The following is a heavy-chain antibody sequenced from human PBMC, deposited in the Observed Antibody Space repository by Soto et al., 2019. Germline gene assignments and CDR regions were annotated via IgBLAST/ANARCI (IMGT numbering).Heavy chain of an antibody. CDR2: INPNSGGT. D-gene: IGHD3-3*01. CDR3: ARSPITIFGVVSPSDYYYMDV. J-gene: IGHJ6*03. V-gene: IGHV1-2*04. Sequence: ASVKVSCKASGYTFTGYYMHWVRQAPGQGLEWMGWINPNSGGTNYAQKFQGWVTMTRDTSISTAYMELRSLRSDDTAVYYCARSPITIFGVVSPSDYYYMDVWGKGTTVTVSS. CDR1: GYTFTGYY.